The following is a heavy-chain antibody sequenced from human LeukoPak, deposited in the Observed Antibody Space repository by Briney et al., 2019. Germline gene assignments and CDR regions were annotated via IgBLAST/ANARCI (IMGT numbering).Heavy chain of an antibody. CDR2: ISSSSSTI. CDR3: AKRGVGDVGAFDI. V-gene: IGHV3-48*01. D-gene: IGHD1-26*01. Sequence: GGSLRLSCAASGFTFSSYSMNWVRQAPGKGLEWVSYISSSSSTIYYADSVKGRFTISRDNSRNTLYLQMNSLRAEDTAVYYCAKRGVGDVGAFDIWGQGTMVTVSS. J-gene: IGHJ3*02. CDR1: GFTFSSYS.